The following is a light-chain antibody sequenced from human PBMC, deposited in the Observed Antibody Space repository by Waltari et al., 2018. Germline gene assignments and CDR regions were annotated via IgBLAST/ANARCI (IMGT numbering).Light chain of an antibody. CDR1: TSDAGGYNY. CDR3: CSYTTISTWV. Sequence: QSALTQPASVSGSPGQSITISCTGTTSDAGGYNYVSWYQQHPGKAPKVIIYDVTNRPSGVSNRFSGSKSANTASLTISGLQAEDEADYYCCSYTTISTWVFGGGTKVTVL. CDR2: DVT. J-gene: IGLJ3*02. V-gene: IGLV2-14*03.